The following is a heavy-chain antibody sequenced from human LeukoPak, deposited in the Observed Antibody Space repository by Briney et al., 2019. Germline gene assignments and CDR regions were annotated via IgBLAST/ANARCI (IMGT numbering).Heavy chain of an antibody. CDR2: IYSGGST. D-gene: IGHD3-10*01. CDR3: ASGSGSYRTPYYYVDV. J-gene: IGHJ6*03. V-gene: IGHV3-53*01. Sequence: GGSLRLSCAASGFTVSSNYMSWVRQAPGKGLEWVSVIYSGGSTYYADSVKGRFTISRDNSKNTLYLQMNGLRAEDTAVYYCASGSGSYRTPYYYVDVWGTGTTVTVSS. CDR1: GFTVSSNY.